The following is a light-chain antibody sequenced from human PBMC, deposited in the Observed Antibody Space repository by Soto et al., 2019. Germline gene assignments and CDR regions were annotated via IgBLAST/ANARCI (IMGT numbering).Light chain of an antibody. V-gene: IGLV2-8*01. J-gene: IGLJ2*01. Sequence: QSALTQPPSASGSLGQSVTIPCTGTSSDVGDYNYVSWYQQHPGKVPKLMIYEVSKRPSGVPDRFSGSKSGNTASLTVSGLQAADEADYYCSSFAGSPVVFGGGTKLTVL. CDR3: SSFAGSPVV. CDR2: EVS. CDR1: SSDVGDYNY.